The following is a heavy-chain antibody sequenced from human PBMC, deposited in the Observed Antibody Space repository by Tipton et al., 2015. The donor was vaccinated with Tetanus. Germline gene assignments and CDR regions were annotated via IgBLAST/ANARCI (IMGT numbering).Heavy chain of an antibody. D-gene: IGHD6-25*01. J-gene: IGHJ5*02. CDR1: GDSISSGTYY. Sequence: TLSLTCTVAGDSISSGTYYWNWIRQPPGQGLEWIGSIYSYSGSTLQNPSLKSRVTISLDTSKNQFSLKLTSVTAADTAVYYCATTADNWFDPWGQGTLVTVSS. CDR3: ATTADNWFDP. V-gene: IGHV4-39*01. CDR2: IYSYSGST.